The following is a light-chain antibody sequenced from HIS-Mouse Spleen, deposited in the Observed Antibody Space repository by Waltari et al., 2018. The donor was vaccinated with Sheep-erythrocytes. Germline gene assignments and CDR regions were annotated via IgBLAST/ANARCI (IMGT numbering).Light chain of an antibody. J-gene: IGKJ2*01. V-gene: IGKV3-15*01. Sequence: EIVMTQSPATLSLSPGERAPLSCRASQSVSSNLAWYQQKPGQAPRLLIYGASTRATGIPARFSGSGSGTEFTLTISSMQSEDFAVYYCQQYNNWPPPYTFGQGTKLEIK. CDR3: QQYNNWPPPYT. CDR1: QSVSSN. CDR2: GAS.